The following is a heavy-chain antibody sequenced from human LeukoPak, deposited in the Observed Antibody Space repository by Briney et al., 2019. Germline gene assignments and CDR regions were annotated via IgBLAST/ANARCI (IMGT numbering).Heavy chain of an antibody. CDR2: ISWNSGTI. CDR1: GFTFDDYA. J-gene: IGHJ4*02. D-gene: IGHD2-2*01. Sequence: GGSLRLSCAASGFTFDDYAMHWVRQAPGKGLEWVSGISWNSGTIGYADSVKGRFTISRDNAKNSLYLQMNSLRAEDTAVYYCAREGASISHDFDYWGQGTLVTVSS. V-gene: IGHV3-9*01. CDR3: AREGASISHDFDY.